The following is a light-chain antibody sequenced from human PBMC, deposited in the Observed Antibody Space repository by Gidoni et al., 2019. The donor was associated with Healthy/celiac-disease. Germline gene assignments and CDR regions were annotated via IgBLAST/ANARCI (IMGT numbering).Light chain of an antibody. CDR1: SPNIGSNT. J-gene: IGLJ2*01. CDR3: AAWDDSLTVV. Sequence: QSVLTQPPSASGTPGQRVTISCSGSSPNIGSNTVTWYQQLPGTAPKLLIYSNNQRPSGVPDRFSGSKSGTSASLAISGLQSEDEADYYCAAWDDSLTVVFGGGTKLTVL. V-gene: IGLV1-44*01. CDR2: SNN.